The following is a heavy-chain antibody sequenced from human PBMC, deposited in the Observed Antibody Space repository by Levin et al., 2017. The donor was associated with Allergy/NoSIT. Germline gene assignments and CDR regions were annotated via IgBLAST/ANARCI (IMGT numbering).Heavy chain of an antibody. V-gene: IGHV3-30*18. D-gene: IGHD3-16*01. Sequence: LPGGSLRLSCTASGFDFSSYGMHWVRQAPGKGLEWVAVISYDARNKYYLESVKGRFTISRDNSRNTLYLQVNSLRGDDTAMYYCAKGFGVVNGRIYPPKWYYYGMDVWGLGTTVTVSS. CDR2: ISYDARNK. CDR1: GFDFSSYG. CDR3: AKGFGVVNGRIYPPKWYYYGMDV. J-gene: IGHJ6*02.